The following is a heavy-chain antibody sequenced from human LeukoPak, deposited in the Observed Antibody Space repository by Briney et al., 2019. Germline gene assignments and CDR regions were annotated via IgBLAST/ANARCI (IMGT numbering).Heavy chain of an antibody. CDR3: AKDTIAVDWGDYYYYYMDV. Sequence: GGSLRLSCAASGFTFSTYAMSWVRQAPGKGLEWVSSISGSGGSTNYADSVTGRFTISRDNSKNTLYLQMNSLRAEDTAVYYCAKDTIAVDWGDYYYYYMDVWGKGTTVTISS. D-gene: IGHD6-19*01. J-gene: IGHJ6*03. CDR1: GFTFSTYA. V-gene: IGHV3-23*01. CDR2: ISGSGGST.